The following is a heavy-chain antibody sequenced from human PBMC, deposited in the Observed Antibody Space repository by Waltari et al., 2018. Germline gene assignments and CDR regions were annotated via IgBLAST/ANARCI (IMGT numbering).Heavy chain of an antibody. CDR1: GFTFTSFV. CDR3: LRRWFDS. V-gene: IGHV3-23*01. Sequence: EVQLLESGGGLVQPGGSLRRSCAAAGFTFTSFVMSWVRQAPRKGLEWVSAISPGGGVTYYADSVKGRFTVSRDNSKNTLYLQMNSLRAEDTAVYYCLRRWFDSWGQGTLVIVSS. J-gene: IGHJ5*01. CDR2: ISPGGGVT.